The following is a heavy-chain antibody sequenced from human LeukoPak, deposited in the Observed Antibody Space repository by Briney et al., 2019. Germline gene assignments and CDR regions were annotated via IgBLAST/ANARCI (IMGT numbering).Heavy chain of an antibody. J-gene: IGHJ1*01. CDR2: IYYSGST. Sequence: PSETLSLTCTVSGGSISSGGYYWSWIRQHPGKGLEWIGYIYYSGSTYYNPSLKSRVTISVDTSKNQFSLKLSSVTAADTAVYYCARGPTRGLYYYDSSGLPGPFQHWGQGTLVTVSS. V-gene: IGHV4-31*03. D-gene: IGHD3-22*01. CDR1: GGSISSGGYY. CDR3: ARGPTRGLYYYDSSGLPGPFQH.